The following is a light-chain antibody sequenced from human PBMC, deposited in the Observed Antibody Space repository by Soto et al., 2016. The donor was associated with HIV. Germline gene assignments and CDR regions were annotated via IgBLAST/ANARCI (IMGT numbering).Light chain of an antibody. CDR2: GAS. J-gene: IGKJ4*01. CDR3: QQYKTYPLT. V-gene: IGKV1-16*02. Sequence: DIQMTQSPSSLSASVGDTVTITCRASQDIDNLAWFQQKPGKAPKSLIYGASTLQSGVSSKFSGSRSGTDFTLTISSLQPEDFATYFCQQYKTYPLTFGGGTKVQIK. CDR1: QDIDN.